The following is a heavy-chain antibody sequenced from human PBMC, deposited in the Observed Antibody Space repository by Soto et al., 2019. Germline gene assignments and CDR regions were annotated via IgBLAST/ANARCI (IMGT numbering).Heavy chain of an antibody. V-gene: IGHV5-10-1*01. J-gene: IGHJ4*02. CDR3: ASSSDTAMVMFDY. CDR1: GYSFTSYW. D-gene: IGHD5-18*01. Sequence: GDSLKISCKGSGYSFTSYWISWVRQMPGKGLEWMGRIDPSDSYTNYSPSFQGHVTISADKSISTAYLQWSSLKASDTAMYYCASSSDTAMVMFDYWGQGTLVTVSS. CDR2: IDPSDSYT.